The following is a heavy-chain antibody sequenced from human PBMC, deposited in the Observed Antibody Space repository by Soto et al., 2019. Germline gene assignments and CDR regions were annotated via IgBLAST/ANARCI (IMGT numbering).Heavy chain of an antibody. V-gene: IGHV1-18*01. J-gene: IGHJ6*02. D-gene: IGHD1-26*01. CDR3: ARGAPSWAYGMDV. CDR1: GYTFTTYG. Sequence: QVQLVQFGAEVKKPGASVKVSCEASGYTFTTYGISWVRQAPGQGLEWMGWISPYNGNTNYAQKFQGRVTLTTDTSTSTAYMDLRSLRSEDTAVYYWARGAPSWAYGMDVWGQETTVTVSS. CDR2: ISPYNGNT.